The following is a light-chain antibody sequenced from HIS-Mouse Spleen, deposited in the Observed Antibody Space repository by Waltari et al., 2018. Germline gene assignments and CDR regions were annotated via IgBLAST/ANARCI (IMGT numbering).Light chain of an antibody. Sequence: SSELTQDPAVSVALGQTVRITCQGDSLRSYYASWYQQKPGPAPVLVIYGKNNRPSGIPERFSGSSSGNTASLTITGAQAEDEADYYCNSRDSSGNHLVFGGGTKLTVL. V-gene: IGLV3-19*01. J-gene: IGLJ3*02. CDR2: GKN. CDR1: SLRSYY. CDR3: NSRDSSGNHLV.